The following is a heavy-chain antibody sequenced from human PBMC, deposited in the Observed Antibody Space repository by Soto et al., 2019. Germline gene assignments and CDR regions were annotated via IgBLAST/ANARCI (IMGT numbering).Heavy chain of an antibody. CDR3: DRAVFCTDGSCFPNWLDP. J-gene: IGHJ5*02. D-gene: IGHD2-8*01. CDR1: GXSLNSDWHA. V-gene: IGHV4-30-2*01. Sequence: TLSLPCTVSGXSLNSDWHAWSWIRQPPGEALGWICYIYQTGTTQYNPSLSSRVDISADRSKNQFSLHLTSVTAADTAVYYCDRAVFCTDGSCFPNWLDPWGQGILVTVSS. CDR2: IYQTGTT.